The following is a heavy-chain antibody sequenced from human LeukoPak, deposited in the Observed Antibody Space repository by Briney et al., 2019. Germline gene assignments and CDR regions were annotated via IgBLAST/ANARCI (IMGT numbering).Heavy chain of an antibody. CDR1: GFSFSTYE. V-gene: IGHV3-13*01. CDR3: ARDLGTGTTYTNRFDL. J-gene: IGHJ5*02. CDR2: IGPAGNT. D-gene: IGHD2/OR15-2a*01. Sequence: SGGSLRLSCVASGFSFSTYEMHWVRQGTGKGLEWVSAIGPAGNTYYLGSVKGRFTISRENAKNSLFLQMNSLRAGDTAVYYCARDLGTGTTYTNRFDLWGQGTLATVSS.